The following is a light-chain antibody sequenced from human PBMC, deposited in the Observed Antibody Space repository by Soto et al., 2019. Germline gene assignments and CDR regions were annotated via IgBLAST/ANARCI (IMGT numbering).Light chain of an antibody. J-gene: IGKJ1*01. CDR2: DTS. Sequence: EIVLTQSPATLSLSPGEGAALSCRASQSVAGYLAWYQHKPGQAPRLLIYDTSNSATGIPARFSGSGSGTDFTLTISSLEPEDFAVYSCQQRIDWPWTFGQGTKVEVK. CDR3: QQRIDWPWT. V-gene: IGKV3-11*01. CDR1: QSVAGY.